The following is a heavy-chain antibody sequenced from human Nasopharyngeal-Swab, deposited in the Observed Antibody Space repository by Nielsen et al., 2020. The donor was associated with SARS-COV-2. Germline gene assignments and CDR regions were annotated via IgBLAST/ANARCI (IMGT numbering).Heavy chain of an antibody. CDR1: GGSISSGSYY. V-gene: IGHV4-61*02. CDR2: IYTSGST. D-gene: IGHD6-13*01. J-gene: IGHJ5*02. CDR3: ARGGYSSSWYVSGWFDP. Sequence: SETLSLTCTVSGGSISSGSYYWSWIRQPAGKGLEWIGRIYTSGSTNYNPSLKSRVTISVDTSKNQFSLKLSSVTAADTAVYYCARGGYSSSWYVSGWFDPWGQGTLVTVSS.